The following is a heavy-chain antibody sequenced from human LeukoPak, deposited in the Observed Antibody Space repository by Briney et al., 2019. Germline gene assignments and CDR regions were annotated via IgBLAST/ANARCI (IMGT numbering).Heavy chain of an antibody. Sequence: ASVKVSCKASGYTFTSYSVSWVRLVPGQGLEWLGWISTYDRKTKLPQKLQDRISLTIEPSTSTAYMELRRLRSDDTAVYYCARELDDYYDSSGYYYWGQGTRVTVSS. V-gene: IGHV1-18*04. CDR1: GYTFTSYS. J-gene: IGHJ4*02. CDR3: ARELDDYYDSSGYYY. CDR2: ISTYDRKT. D-gene: IGHD3-22*01.